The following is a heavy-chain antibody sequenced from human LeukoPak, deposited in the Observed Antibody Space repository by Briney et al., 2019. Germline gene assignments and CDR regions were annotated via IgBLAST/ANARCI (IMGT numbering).Heavy chain of an antibody. Sequence: GGSLRLSCAASGVTFSSYSMNWVRQAPGKGLEWVSSISSSSSYIYYADSVKGRFTISRDNAKNSLYLQMNSLRAEDTAVYYCARLLNDYGDNWFDPWGQGTLVTVSS. D-gene: IGHD4-17*01. CDR2: ISSSSSYI. CDR3: ARLLNDYGDNWFDP. V-gene: IGHV3-21*01. CDR1: GVTFSSYS. J-gene: IGHJ5*02.